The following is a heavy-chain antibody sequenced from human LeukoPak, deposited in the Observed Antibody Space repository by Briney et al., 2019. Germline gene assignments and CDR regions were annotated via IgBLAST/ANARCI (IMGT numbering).Heavy chain of an antibody. CDR1: RFTFSSYE. V-gene: IGHV3-48*03. CDR3: ARDDGYHYGFDY. D-gene: IGHD5-24*01. Sequence: PGGSLRLSCAASRFTFSSYEMNWVRQAPEKGLEWVSYISSSGSIIHYADSVKGRFTISRDNAKNSLYLQMNSQRAADMAIYYCARDDGYHYGFDYWGQGTLVTVSS. J-gene: IGHJ4*02. CDR2: ISSSGSII.